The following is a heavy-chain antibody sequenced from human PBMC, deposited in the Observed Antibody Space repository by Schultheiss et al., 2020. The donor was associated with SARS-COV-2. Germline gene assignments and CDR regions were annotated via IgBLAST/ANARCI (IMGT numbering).Heavy chain of an antibody. D-gene: IGHD3-22*01. Sequence: LSLTCTVSGGSISSYYWSWIRQPPGKGLEWIGYIYYSGSTNYNPSLKSRVTISVDTSKNQFSLKLSSVTAADTAVYYCARSLHYYDSRYRFDYWGQGTLVTVSS. CDR3: ARSLHYYDSRYRFDY. J-gene: IGHJ4*02. V-gene: IGHV4-59*01. CDR1: GGSISSYY. CDR2: IYYSGST.